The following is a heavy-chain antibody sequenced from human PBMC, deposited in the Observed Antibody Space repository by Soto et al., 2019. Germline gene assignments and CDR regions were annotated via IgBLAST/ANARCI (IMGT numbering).Heavy chain of an antibody. D-gene: IGHD6-13*01. J-gene: IGHJ4*02. CDR2: IVPIYRTA. Sequence: ASVKVSCKASGGTFSSYRFNWVRQARGQGLEWLGGIVPIYRTADYAQKFQGRVTITADESTRTVYLELSSLKSQDTALYYCERDSGAKLSSSWGQGTLVTVSS. V-gene: IGHV1-69*13. CDR3: ERDSGAKLSSS. CDR1: GGTFSSYR.